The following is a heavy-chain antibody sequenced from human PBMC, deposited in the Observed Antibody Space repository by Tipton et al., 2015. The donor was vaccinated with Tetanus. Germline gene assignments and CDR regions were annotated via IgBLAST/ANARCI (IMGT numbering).Heavy chain of an antibody. CDR1: GYNFTVYY. CDR2: IYPGDSDT. Sequence: QLVQSGAEVKKPGESLQISCKGSGYNFTVYYIGWVRQMPGKGLEWMGIIYPGDSDTRYNPSFQDQVTISVDESINTAYLQWSSLKASDSAVYFCARHGSIGARQNRFDSWGQGTQVIVSS. CDR3: ARHGSIGARQNRFDS. D-gene: IGHD6-6*01. V-gene: IGHV5-51*01. J-gene: IGHJ5*01.